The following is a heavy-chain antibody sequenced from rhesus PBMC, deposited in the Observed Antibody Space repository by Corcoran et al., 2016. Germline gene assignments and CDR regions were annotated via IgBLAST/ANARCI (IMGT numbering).Heavy chain of an antibody. Sequence: EVQLVESGGGVVQPGGSLRLSCAASGFTFDDYAMHWVRQAPGKGLEWVSGISWRGGSRYYADSVKCKFTISRDNAKNSLYLQMGSLRAEDTALYYCARAGSGDWGAPRRYFDYWGQGVLVTVSS. CDR2: ISWRGGSR. CDR1: GFTFDDYA. CDR3: ARAGSGDWGAPRRYFDY. V-gene: IGHV3-201*01. D-gene: IGHD3-34*01. J-gene: IGHJ4*01.